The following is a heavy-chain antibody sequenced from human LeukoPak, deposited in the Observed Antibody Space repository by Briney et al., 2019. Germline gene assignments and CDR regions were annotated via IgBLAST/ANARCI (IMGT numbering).Heavy chain of an antibody. CDR2: ISGSGGST. Sequence: PGASLRLSCAASGFTFSSYAMSWVRQAPGKGLEWVSAISGSGGSTYYADSAKGRFTISRDNSKNTLYLQMNSLRAEDTAVYYCAKLYSYGLHFDYWGQGTLVTVSS. J-gene: IGHJ4*02. D-gene: IGHD5-18*01. V-gene: IGHV3-23*01. CDR1: GFTFSSYA. CDR3: AKLYSYGLHFDY.